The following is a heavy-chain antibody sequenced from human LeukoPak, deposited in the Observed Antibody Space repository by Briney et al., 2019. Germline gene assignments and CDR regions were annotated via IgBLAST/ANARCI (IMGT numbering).Heavy chain of an antibody. D-gene: IGHD4-11*01. Sequence: GRSLRLSCAASGFTFSNAWMSWVRQAPGTGLEWVGRIKSKTDGGTTDHAAPVKGRFTISRDDSKNTLYLQMNSLKTEDTAVYYCTTTDPDYSDYVEDYWGQGTLVTVSS. CDR2: IKSKTDGGTT. CDR1: GFTFSNAW. V-gene: IGHV3-15*01. CDR3: TTTDPDYSDYVEDY. J-gene: IGHJ4*02.